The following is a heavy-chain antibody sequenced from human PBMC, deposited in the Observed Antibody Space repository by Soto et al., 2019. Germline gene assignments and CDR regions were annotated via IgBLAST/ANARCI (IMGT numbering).Heavy chain of an antibody. D-gene: IGHD3-3*01. J-gene: IGHJ6*02. CDR2: INPNSGGT. CDR1: GYTFTGYY. Sequence: QVQLVQSGAEVKKPGASVKVSCKASGYTFTGYYMHWVRQAPGQGLEWMGWINPNSGGTNYAQKFQGWVTMTRDTSISTAYMELSRLRSDDTAVYYCARGDFEGRQPYYCGMDVWGQGTTVTVSS. V-gene: IGHV1-2*04. CDR3: ARGDFEGRQPYYCGMDV.